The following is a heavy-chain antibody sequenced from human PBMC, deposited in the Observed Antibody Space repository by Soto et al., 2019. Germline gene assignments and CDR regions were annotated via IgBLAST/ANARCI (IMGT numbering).Heavy chain of an antibody. CDR3: AKDPVVVVAAKYYYMDV. J-gene: IGHJ6*03. CDR1: GFTFSSYA. D-gene: IGHD2-15*01. CDR2: ISGSGGST. Sequence: EVQLLESGGGLVQPGGSLRLSCAAYGFTFSSYAMSWVRRAPGKGLEWVSAISGSGGSTYYADSVKGRFTISRDNSKNTLYLQMNSLRAEDTAVYYCAKDPVVVVAAKYYYMDVWGKGTTVTVSS. V-gene: IGHV3-23*01.